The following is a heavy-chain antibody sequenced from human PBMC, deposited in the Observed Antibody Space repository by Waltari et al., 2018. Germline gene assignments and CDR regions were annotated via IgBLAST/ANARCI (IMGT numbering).Heavy chain of an antibody. CDR2: IKFDGTSP. CDR1: GGDYW. Sequence: EVQLVESGGGLVQRGGSLRLSWADDGGDYWMAWDRQAPGKGLMWVSRIKFDGTSPTYADAVKGRFTVSRDRANNMLYLQMNGLRSEDTAVYYCTTNPPGHWGQGTLVTVSS. J-gene: IGHJ4*02. V-gene: IGHV3-74*01. CDR3: TTNPPGH.